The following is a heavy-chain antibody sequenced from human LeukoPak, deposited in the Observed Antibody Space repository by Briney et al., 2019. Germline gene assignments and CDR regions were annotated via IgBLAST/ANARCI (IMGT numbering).Heavy chain of an antibody. J-gene: IGHJ6*03. CDR1: GFTVSSNY. V-gene: IGHV3-66*01. CDR3: ARTIYGSGKRYFYYYMDV. D-gene: IGHD3-10*01. Sequence: GGSLRLSCAASGFTVSSNYMSWVRQAPGKGLEWVSLIYSGGTTYNADSVKGRFTISRDNSKNTLYLQMNSLRAEDTALYYCARTIYGSGKRYFYYYMDVWGEGTTVTISS. CDR2: IYSGGTT.